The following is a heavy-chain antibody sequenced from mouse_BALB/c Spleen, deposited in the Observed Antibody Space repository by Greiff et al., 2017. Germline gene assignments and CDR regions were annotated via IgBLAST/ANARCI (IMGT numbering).Heavy chain of an antibody. V-gene: IGHV1-69*02. CDR2: IDPSDSYT. Sequence: QVQLQQPGAELVKPGASVKLSCKASGYTFTSYWMHWVKQRPGQGLEWIGEIDPSDSYTNYNQKFKGKATLTVDKSSSTAYMQLSSLTSEDSAVYYCARGYGNLDYWGQGTTLTVSS. J-gene: IGHJ2*01. CDR3: ARGYGNLDY. CDR1: GYTFTSYW. D-gene: IGHD2-10*02.